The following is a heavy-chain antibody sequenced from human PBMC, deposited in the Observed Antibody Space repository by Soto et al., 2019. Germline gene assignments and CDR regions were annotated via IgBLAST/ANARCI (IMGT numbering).Heavy chain of an antibody. CDR3: ARLHTVVAASPWAYYGMDV. Sequence: SGPTLVNPTQTLTLTCTFSGFSLSTSGMCVSWIRQPPGKALEWLALIDWDDDKYYSTSLKTRLTISKDTSKNQVVLTMTNMDPVDTATYYCARLHTVVAASPWAYYGMDVWGQGTTVTVSS. V-gene: IGHV2-70*01. CDR2: IDWDDDK. J-gene: IGHJ6*02. CDR1: GFSLSTSGMC. D-gene: IGHD2-15*01.